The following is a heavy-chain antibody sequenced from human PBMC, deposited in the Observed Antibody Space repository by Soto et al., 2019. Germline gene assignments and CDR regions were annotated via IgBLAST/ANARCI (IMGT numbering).Heavy chain of an antibody. CDR3: ATGEIVVVPAAHQSNYYYGMDV. J-gene: IGHJ6*02. CDR2: ISYDGSNK. CDR1: GFIFSSYG. D-gene: IGHD2-2*01. V-gene: IGHV3-30*03. Sequence: QVQLVESGGGVVQPGRSLRLSCAASGFIFSSYGMHWVRQAPGKGLEWVAVISYDGSNKYYADSVKGRFTISRDNSKNTLYLQMNSLRAEDTAVYYCATGEIVVVPAAHQSNYYYGMDVWGQGTTVTVSS.